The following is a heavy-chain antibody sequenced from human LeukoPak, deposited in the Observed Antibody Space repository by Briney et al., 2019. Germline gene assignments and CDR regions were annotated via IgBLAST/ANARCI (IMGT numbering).Heavy chain of an antibody. CDR2: IYNGGNT. V-gene: IGHV4-4*09. J-gene: IGHJ4*02. CDR3: AAGPWELDF. CDR1: GVSINTYY. Sequence: NASETLSLTCTVSGVSINTYYASWIRQAPGKGLEFIGFIYNGGNTNYHPSLKSRATISVDTSNNQFSLRLTSVTAADTAMYYCAAGPWELDFWGQGTLVTVSS. D-gene: IGHD1-26*01.